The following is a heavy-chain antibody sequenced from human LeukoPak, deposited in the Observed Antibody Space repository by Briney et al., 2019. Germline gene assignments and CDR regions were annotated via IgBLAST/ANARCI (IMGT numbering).Heavy chain of an antibody. CDR2: INHSGST. CDR1: GGSFSGYY. Sequence: SETLSLTCAVYGGSFSGYYWSWIRQPPGKGLEWIGEINHSGSTNYNPSLKSRVTISVDTSKNQFSLKLSSVTAADTAVYYCARAPYYDFWSGYYPLYYYGMDVWGQGTTVTVSS. CDR3: ARAPYYDFWSGYYPLYYYGMDV. V-gene: IGHV4-34*01. J-gene: IGHJ6*02. D-gene: IGHD3-3*01.